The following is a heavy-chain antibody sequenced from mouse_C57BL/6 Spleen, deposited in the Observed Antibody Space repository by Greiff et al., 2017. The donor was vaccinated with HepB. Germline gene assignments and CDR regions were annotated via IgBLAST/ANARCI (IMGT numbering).Heavy chain of an antibody. CDR3: ARPLYYGSSPFAY. J-gene: IGHJ3*01. D-gene: IGHD1-1*01. V-gene: IGHV2-2*01. Sequence: QVQLQQSGPGLVQPSQSLSITCTVSGFSLTSYGVHWVRQSPGKGLEWLGVIWSGGSTDYNAAFISRLSISKDNSKSQVFFKMNSLQADDTAIYYCARPLYYGSSPFAYWGQGTLVTVSA. CDR2: IWSGGST. CDR1: GFSLTSYG.